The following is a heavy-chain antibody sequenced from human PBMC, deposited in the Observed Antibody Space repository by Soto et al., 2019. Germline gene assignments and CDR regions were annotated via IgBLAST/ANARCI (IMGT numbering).Heavy chain of an antibody. CDR3: ARDQGKYFCSGGSCYSFAFDI. V-gene: IGHV3-48*01. Sequence: GGSLRLSCAASGFTFSSYSMNWVRQAPGKGLEWVSYISSSSSTIYYADSVKGRFTISRDNAKNSLYLQMNSLRAEDTAVYYCARDQGKYFCSGGSCYSFAFDIWGQGTMVTVSS. J-gene: IGHJ3*02. CDR2: ISSSSSTI. CDR1: GFTFSSYS. D-gene: IGHD2-15*01.